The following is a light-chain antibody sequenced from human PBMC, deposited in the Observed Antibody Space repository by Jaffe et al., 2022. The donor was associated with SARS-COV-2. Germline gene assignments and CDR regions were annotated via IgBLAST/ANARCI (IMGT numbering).Light chain of an antibody. J-gene: IGLJ1*01. CDR3: SSYRSSSPYV. CDR1: SSDVGAYHY. CDR2: DVS. Sequence: QSALTQPASVSGSPGQSITISCTGTSSDVGAYHYVSWYQQHPGKAPKLMIYDVSNRPSGVSNRFSGSKSGNTASLTISGLQADDEADYYCSSYRSSSPYVFGTGTKVTVL. V-gene: IGLV2-14*01.